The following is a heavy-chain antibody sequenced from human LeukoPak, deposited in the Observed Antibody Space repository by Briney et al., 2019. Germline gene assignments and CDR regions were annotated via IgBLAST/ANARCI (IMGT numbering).Heavy chain of an antibody. J-gene: IGHJ5*02. V-gene: IGHV4-59*08. Sequence: KTSETLSLTCTVSGASVSSDYWSWIRQSPGKGLEWIGYIYHSGHTMSNPSLKSRVSLSLDTSNNQFSLKLSSVTAADTAVYYCARHPFQYPFDHWGQGTVVSASS. CDR1: GASVSSDY. CDR3: ARHPFQYPFDH. D-gene: IGHD2/OR15-2a*01. CDR2: IYHSGHT.